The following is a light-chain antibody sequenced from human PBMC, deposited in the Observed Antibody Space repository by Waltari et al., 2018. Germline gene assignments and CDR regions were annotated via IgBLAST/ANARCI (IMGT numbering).Light chain of an antibody. V-gene: IGLV2-14*04. J-gene: IGLJ3*02. Sequence: WYQPHPGKAHKVMIYDVSKRPAGVSNRFSGSKSGNTASLTISGLQAEDEADYYCSSYTSSSTWVFGGGTKLTVL. CDR2: DVS. CDR3: SSYTSSSTWV.